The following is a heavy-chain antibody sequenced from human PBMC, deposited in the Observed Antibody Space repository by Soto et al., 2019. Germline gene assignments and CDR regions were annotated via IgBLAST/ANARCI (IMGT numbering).Heavy chain of an antibody. D-gene: IGHD6-19*01. V-gene: IGHV4-59*01. J-gene: IGHJ4*02. Sequence: LSLTCTVSGGSISSYFWSWIRQPPGKGLEWIGYIYYSGSTKYNPSVKSRVTMSVDTSKNQFSLKLSSVTAADTAVYYCARVIGGWYEHDYWGQGTLVTVSS. CDR3: ARVIGGWYEHDY. CDR2: IYYSGST. CDR1: GGSISSYF.